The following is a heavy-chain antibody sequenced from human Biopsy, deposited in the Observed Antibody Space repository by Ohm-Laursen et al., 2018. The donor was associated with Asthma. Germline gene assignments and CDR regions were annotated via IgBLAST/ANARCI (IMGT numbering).Heavy chain of an antibody. D-gene: IGHD6-19*01. CDR2: INGKSNSI. J-gene: IGHJ4*02. CDR3: ARDSYSSGLYDDFES. Sequence: SLRLSCAAPGFTFSDYYMSWIRQAPGKGLEWISYINGKSNSIEYADSVKGRFTISRDSAKNSLYLQMNSLRAEDTAVYYCARDSYSSGLYDDFESWGQGTLVTVSS. CDR1: GFTFSDYY. V-gene: IGHV3-11*01.